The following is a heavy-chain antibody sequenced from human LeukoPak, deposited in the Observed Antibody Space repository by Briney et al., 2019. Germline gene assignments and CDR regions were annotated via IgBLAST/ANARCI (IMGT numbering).Heavy chain of an antibody. J-gene: IGHJ5*02. CDR3: ASSPQYCSGGSCYRVGWFDP. CDR2: INHSGST. CDR1: GGSFSGYY. V-gene: IGHV4-34*01. Sequence: SETLSLTCAVYGGSFSGYYWSWIRQPPGRGLEWIGEINHSGSTNYNPSLKSRVTISVDTSKNQCSLKLSSVTAADTAVYYCASSPQYCSGGSCYRVGWFDPWGQGTLVTASS. D-gene: IGHD2-15*01.